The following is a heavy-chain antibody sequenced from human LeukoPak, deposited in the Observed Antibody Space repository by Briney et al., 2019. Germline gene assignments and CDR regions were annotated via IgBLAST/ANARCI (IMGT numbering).Heavy chain of an antibody. J-gene: IGHJ4*02. V-gene: IGHV3-15*01. Sequence: GTLSLTCAVSGGSISSSNWWSWVRQAPGKGLEWVGRIKSKTDGGTTDYAAPVKGRFTISRDDSKDTLYLQMNSLKTEDTAVYYCTTDTSGSYFQDYWGQGTLVTVSS. CDR1: GGSISSSNW. CDR2: IKSKTDGGTT. CDR3: TTDTSGSYFQDY. D-gene: IGHD1-26*01.